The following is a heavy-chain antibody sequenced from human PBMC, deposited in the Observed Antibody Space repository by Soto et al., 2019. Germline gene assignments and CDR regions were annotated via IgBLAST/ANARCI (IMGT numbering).Heavy chain of an antibody. V-gene: IGHV2-5*02. CDR3: AHRGGVVRGEPNWFDP. CDR1: GFSLTTSGVG. J-gene: IGHJ5*02. CDR2: IYWDDDK. D-gene: IGHD3-10*01. Sequence: QITLKESGPTLLKPTQTLTLTCTFSGFSLTTSGVGVGWIRQPPGKALEWLALIYWDDDKRYSPSLESRLTITKDTSKSQVVLTMTNMDPVDTATYYCAHRGGVVRGEPNWFDPWGQGTLVTVSS.